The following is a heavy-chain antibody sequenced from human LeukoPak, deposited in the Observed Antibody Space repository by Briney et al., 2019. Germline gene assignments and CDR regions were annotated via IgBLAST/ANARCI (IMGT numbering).Heavy chain of an antibody. V-gene: IGHV3-15*01. CDR2: IKSKTDGGTT. Sequence: GGSLRLSCAGSGFTFSNAWMSWVRQAPGKGLEWVGRIKSKTDGGTTDYAAPVKGRFTISRDDSKNTLYLQMNSLKTEDTAVYYCTTDVSEYCSSTSCYRVYWGQGTLVTVSS. CDR3: TTDVSEYCSSTSCYRVY. J-gene: IGHJ4*02. CDR1: GFTFSNAW. D-gene: IGHD2-2*01.